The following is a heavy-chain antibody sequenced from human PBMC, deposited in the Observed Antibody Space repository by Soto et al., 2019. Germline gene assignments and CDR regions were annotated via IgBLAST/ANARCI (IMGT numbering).Heavy chain of an antibody. D-gene: IGHD5-12*01. Sequence: PGGSLSLSCAASGFTFSSYEMNWVRQAPGKGLEWVSYIGSSGSPIYYADPVKGRFTISSDNAKNSLYLQMNSPRAEDTAIYYCSRSHSRDGYIHFDLRGPGTLVTVSS. CDR3: SRSHSRDGYIHFDL. J-gene: IGHJ4*02. V-gene: IGHV3-48*03. CDR2: IGSSGSPI. CDR1: GFTFSSYE.